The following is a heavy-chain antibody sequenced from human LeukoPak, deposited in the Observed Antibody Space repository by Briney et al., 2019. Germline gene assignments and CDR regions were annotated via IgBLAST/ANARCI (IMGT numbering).Heavy chain of an antibody. V-gene: IGHV1-3*03. J-gene: IGHJ6*03. Sequence: GASVKVSCKASGYTFTSYAMHWVRQAPGQRLEWMGWINAGNGNTKYSQEFQGRVTITRDTSASTACMELSSLRSEDMAVYYCARGKGTNYYYYMDVWGKGTTVTVSS. CDR3: ARGKGTNYYYYMDV. D-gene: IGHD1-1*01. CDR2: INAGNGNT. CDR1: GYTFTSYA.